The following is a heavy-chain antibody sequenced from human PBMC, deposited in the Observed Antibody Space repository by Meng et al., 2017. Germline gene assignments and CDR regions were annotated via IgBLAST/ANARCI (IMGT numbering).Heavy chain of an antibody. V-gene: IGHV4-4*02. D-gene: IGHD3-10*01. CDR3: TTVYYYGSGRLYFEY. CDR1: RGSRRSIAW. Sequence: VQLLESDPGLVRPSGTLALTCDVSRGSRRSIAWWSWVRQAPGKGLEWIGEIYQTGSTNYNPSLKSRAIISVDPSNNQFSLELTSLTAADTAVYYCTTVYYYGSGRLYFEYWGQGTLVTVSS. CDR2: IYQTGST. J-gene: IGHJ4*02.